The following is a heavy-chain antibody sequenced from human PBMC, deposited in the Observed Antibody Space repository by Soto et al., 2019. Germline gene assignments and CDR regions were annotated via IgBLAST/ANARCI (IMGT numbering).Heavy chain of an antibody. CDR3: ATGVNWIGYFTGDS. V-gene: IGHV1-69*01. CDR1: GGSFGNSA. D-gene: IGHD3-3*01. J-gene: IGHJ4*02. Sequence: QVLLVQSGAEVKKPGSSVKISCKASGGSFGNSAINWVRQTPGQGLEWLGGFIPVYRTLNYAQKFQGRVTNTADESTGRAVRTLASLASNCLAVYYCATGVNWIGYFTGDSWGQGTRVTVSS. CDR2: FIPVYRTL.